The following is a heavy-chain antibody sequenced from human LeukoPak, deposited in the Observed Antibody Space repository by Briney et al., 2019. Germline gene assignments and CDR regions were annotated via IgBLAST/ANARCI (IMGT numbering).Heavy chain of an antibody. J-gene: IGHJ5*02. V-gene: IGHV4-59*11. CDR3: ARVFRGVVTSNWFDP. CDR2: VSDTGDT. CDR1: GVSINGHY. Sequence: SETLSLSCAVPGVSINGHYSTWIRHLPGKGLECVGFVSDTGDTDYNPSLKSRLTISADTSKSQLSLSLSSVTAADTALYYCARVFRGVVTSNWFDPWGQGTLVTVSS. D-gene: IGHD3-3*01.